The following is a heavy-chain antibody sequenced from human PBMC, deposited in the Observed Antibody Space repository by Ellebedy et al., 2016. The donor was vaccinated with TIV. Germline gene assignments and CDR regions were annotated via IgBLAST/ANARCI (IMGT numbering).Heavy chain of an antibody. CDR3: ARLGDDSSGYCWFDP. J-gene: IGHJ5*02. CDR1: GYSFTSYW. CDR2: IDPSDSYT. V-gene: IGHV5-10-1*01. Sequence: GGSLRLSXKGSGYSFTSYWISWVRQMPGKGLEWMGRIDPSDSYTNYSPSFQGHVTISADKSISTAYLQWSSLKASDTAMYYCARLGDDSSGYCWFDPWGQGTLVTVSS. D-gene: IGHD3-22*01.